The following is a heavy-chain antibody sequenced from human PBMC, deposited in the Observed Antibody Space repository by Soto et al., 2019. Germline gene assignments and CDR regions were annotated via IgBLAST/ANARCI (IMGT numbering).Heavy chain of an antibody. D-gene: IGHD6-13*01. CDR3: ARDLIQSSSHSYYYYGMDV. CDR2: INPSGGST. V-gene: IGHV1-46*01. Sequence: ASVKVSCQASGYTFTSYYMHWVRQAPGQGLEWMGIINPSGGSTSYAQKFQGRVTMTRDTSTSTVYMELSSLRSEDTAVYYCARDLIQSSSHSYYYYGMDVWGQGTTVTVSS. J-gene: IGHJ6*02. CDR1: GYTFTSYY.